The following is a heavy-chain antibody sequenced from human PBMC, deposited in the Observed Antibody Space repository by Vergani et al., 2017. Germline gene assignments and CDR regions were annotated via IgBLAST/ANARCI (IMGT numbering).Heavy chain of an antibody. CDR2: IIPMFGTA. V-gene: IGHV1-69*01. D-gene: IGHD5-12*01. CDR3: ARNXYSGYDYRAAFES. CDR1: GGKFSNYA. J-gene: IGHJ4*02. Sequence: QVQLVQSGAEVKKPGASVQVSCRASGGKFSNYAINWVRQAPGQGLEWMGGIIPMFGTANYAQKFQDKITITADESTSTVYMELSSLKSEDTAVYYCARNXYSGYDYRAAFESWGRGTRVTVSS.